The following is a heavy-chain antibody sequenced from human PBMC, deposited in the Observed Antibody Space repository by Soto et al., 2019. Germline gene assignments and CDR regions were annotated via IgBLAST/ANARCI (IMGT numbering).Heavy chain of an antibody. CDR3: ATRHHLCLGGGCYYYYGMDV. Sequence: SETLSLTCAVYGGSFSGYYWSWIRQPPGKGLEWIEEINHSGSTNYNPSLKSRVTISVDTSKNQFSLKLSSVTAADTAVYYCATRHHLCLGGGCYYYYGMDVWGQGTTVTVSS. V-gene: IGHV4-34*01. CDR2: INHSGST. CDR1: GGSFSGYY. D-gene: IGHD1-1*01. J-gene: IGHJ6*02.